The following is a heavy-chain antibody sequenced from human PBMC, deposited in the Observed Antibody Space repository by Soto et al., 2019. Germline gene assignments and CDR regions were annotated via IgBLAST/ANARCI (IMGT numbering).Heavy chain of an antibody. CDR1: GGSILDSTYY. CDR2: IFYSGGT. V-gene: IGHV4-39*01. Sequence: QLLLQESGPGLVKPSETLSLTCTVSGGSILDSTYYWAWIRQSPGKGLEWIGTIFYSGGTFYTPSLTRRVTMSVDTSNNQFSLKLSSVTAADTAVYYCARQASGYYYGWFDPWGQGTLVTVSS. J-gene: IGHJ5*02. D-gene: IGHD3-22*01. CDR3: ARQASGYYYGWFDP.